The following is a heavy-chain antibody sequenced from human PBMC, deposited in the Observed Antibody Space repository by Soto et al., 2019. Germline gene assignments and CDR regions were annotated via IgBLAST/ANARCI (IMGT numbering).Heavy chain of an antibody. J-gene: IGHJ4*02. V-gene: IGHV3-30-3*01. CDR3: AREVRGGSCPGY. D-gene: IGHD2-15*01. Sequence: GGSLRLSCAASGFTFSSYAMHWVRQAPGKGLEWVAVISYDGSNKYYADSVKGRFTISRDNSKNTLYLQMNSLRAEDTAVYYCAREVRGGSCPGYWGQGTLVTVSS. CDR2: ISYDGSNK. CDR1: GFTFSSYA.